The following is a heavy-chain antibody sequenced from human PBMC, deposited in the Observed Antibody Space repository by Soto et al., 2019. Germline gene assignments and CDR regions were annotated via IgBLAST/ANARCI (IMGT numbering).Heavy chain of an antibody. D-gene: IGHD3-9*01. CDR3: AAGVRYFDWLFPGDY. Sequence: ASVKVSCKASGYTFTSYAMNWVRQAPGQRLERMGWINAGNGNTKYSQKFQGRVTITRDTSASTAYMELSSLRSEDTAVYYCAAGVRYFDWLFPGDYWGQGTLVTVSS. J-gene: IGHJ4*02. V-gene: IGHV1-3*01. CDR2: INAGNGNT. CDR1: GYTFTSYA.